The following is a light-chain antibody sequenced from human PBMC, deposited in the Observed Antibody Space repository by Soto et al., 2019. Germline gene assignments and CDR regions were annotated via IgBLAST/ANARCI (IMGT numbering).Light chain of an antibody. J-gene: IGKJ5*01. CDR1: QSVSSSY. Sequence: EIVLTQSPGTLSLSPGERATLSCRASQSVSSSYLAWYQQKPGQAPRLLIYGASSRATGIPDGFSGSGSGTDFTLTISSLEPEDFAVYYCQQYGSSSITFGQGTRL. CDR2: GAS. V-gene: IGKV3-20*01. CDR3: QQYGSSSIT.